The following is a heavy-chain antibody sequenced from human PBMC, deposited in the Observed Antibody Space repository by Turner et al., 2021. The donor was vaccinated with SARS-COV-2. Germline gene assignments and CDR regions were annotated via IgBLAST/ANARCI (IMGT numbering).Heavy chain of an antibody. D-gene: IGHD5-18*01. CDR2: IYYSGGT. CDR3: ARLMDTAMDYYGMDV. Sequence: QPQLQESGPGLVKPSGSLSLTCTVSGGSISSSTYYWGWIRQPPGKGLEWIGNIYYSGGTCYNPSLKSRVTISVDTSKNQFSLKLSSVTAADTAVYYCARLMDTAMDYYGMDVWGQGTTVTVSS. V-gene: IGHV4-39*01. J-gene: IGHJ6*02. CDR1: GGSISSSTYY.